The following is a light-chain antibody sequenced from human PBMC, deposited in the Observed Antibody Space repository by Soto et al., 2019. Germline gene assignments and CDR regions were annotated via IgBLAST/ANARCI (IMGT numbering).Light chain of an antibody. Sequence: EILLTQSPATLSLSPGERATLSCRASQSVSSNLSCYQQKPGQAPRLLIYGATTRATGIPARFSGSGSGTECTLTISSLQAEDFVVYYCQQYNTFGPGTKVDI. V-gene: IGKV3-15*01. J-gene: IGKJ3*01. CDR1: QSVSSN. CDR2: GAT. CDR3: QQYNT.